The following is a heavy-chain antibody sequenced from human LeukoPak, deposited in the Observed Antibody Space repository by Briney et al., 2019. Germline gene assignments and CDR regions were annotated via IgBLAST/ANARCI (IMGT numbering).Heavy chain of an antibody. Sequence: SETLSLTCTVSGGSISSYYWSWIRQPAGKGLEWIGRIYTSGSTNYNPSLKSRVTISVDTSKNQFSLKIRSATAADTAVYFCAREIRRRSGWFDPWGQGTLVTVSS. CDR2: IYTSGST. CDR3: AREIRRRSGWFDP. CDR1: GGSISSYY. V-gene: IGHV4-4*07. J-gene: IGHJ5*02.